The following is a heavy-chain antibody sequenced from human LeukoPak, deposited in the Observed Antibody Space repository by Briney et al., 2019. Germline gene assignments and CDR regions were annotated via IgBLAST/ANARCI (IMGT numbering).Heavy chain of an antibody. J-gene: IGHJ4*02. CDR3: ARGRGYSYGYYFDY. Sequence: SETLSLTCTVSGGSISSYYWSWIRQPPGKGLEWIGYIYYSGSTNYNPSLKSRVTISVDTSKNQFSLKLSSVTAADTAVYYCARGRGYSYGYYFDYWGQGTLVTVSS. CDR2: IYYSGST. CDR1: GGSISSYY. V-gene: IGHV4-59*01. D-gene: IGHD5-18*01.